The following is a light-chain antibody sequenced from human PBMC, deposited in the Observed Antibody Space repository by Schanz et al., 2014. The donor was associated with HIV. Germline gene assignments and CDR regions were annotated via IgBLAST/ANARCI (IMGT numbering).Light chain of an antibody. CDR2: AAS. CDR1: QDVGAA. CDR3: LQHNSYPRT. J-gene: IGKJ1*01. V-gene: IGKV1-17*01. Sequence: DIQMTQSPSSLSASVGDRVTIACRASQDVGAALIWYQQKPGTAPKRLFYAASSLQSGVPSRFSGSGSGTDFTLTISSLQPEDFATYYCLQHNSYPRTFGQGTKVEIK.